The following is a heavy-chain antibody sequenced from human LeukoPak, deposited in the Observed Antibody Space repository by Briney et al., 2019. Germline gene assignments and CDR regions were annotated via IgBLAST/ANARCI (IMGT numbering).Heavy chain of an antibody. CDR3: ARGGRGVIHYFDY. D-gene: IGHD3-10*01. V-gene: IGHV4-39*07. Sequence: SETLSLTCTVSGGSISSSSYYWGWIRQPPGKGLEWIGRIYTSGSTNYNPSLKSRVTMSVDTSKNQFSLKLSSVTAADTAVYYCARGGRGVIHYFDYWGQGTLVSVSS. CDR2: IYTSGST. J-gene: IGHJ4*02. CDR1: GGSISSSSYY.